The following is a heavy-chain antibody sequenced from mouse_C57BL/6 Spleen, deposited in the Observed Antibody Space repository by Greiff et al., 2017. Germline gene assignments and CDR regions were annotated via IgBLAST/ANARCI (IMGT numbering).Heavy chain of an antibody. V-gene: IGHV1-19*01. CDR2: INPYNCGT. J-gene: IGHJ4*01. CDR3: ARGTGTGAMDY. D-gene: IGHD4-1*01. CDR1: GYTFTDYY. Sequence: EVQLQQSGPVLVKPGASVKMSCKASGYTFTDYYMNWVKQSHGKSLEWIGVINPYNCGTTSNPKFKGKATLTVDKSSSTAYMELNSLTAEDSAVYSCARGTGTGAMDYWGQGTSVTVSS.